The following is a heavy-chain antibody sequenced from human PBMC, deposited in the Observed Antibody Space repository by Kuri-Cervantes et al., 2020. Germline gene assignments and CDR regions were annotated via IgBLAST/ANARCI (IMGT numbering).Heavy chain of an antibody. CDR2: LYHSGST. V-gene: IGHV4-38-2*02. D-gene: IGHD3-10*01. J-gene: IGHJ4*02. Sequence: GSLYHSGSTYYNPSLKSRVTISLDTSKNQFSLKLSSVTAADTAVYYCARGRSYLNYWGQGTLVTVSS. CDR3: ARGRSYLNY.